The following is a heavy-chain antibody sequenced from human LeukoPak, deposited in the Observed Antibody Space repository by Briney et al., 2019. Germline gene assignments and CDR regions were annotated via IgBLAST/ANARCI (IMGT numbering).Heavy chain of an antibody. CDR1: GFTFSDYY. CDR2: ISSSGNII. J-gene: IGHJ4*02. CDR3: ARATAADTAMIYFDY. D-gene: IGHD5-18*01. V-gene: IGHV3-11*01. Sequence: GGSLRLSCAASGFTFSDYYMSWIRQAPGKGLEWVSYISSSGNIIYSADSVKGRFAISRDNAKNSLYLQINSLRAEDTAVYYCARATAADTAMIYFDYWGQGTLVTVSS.